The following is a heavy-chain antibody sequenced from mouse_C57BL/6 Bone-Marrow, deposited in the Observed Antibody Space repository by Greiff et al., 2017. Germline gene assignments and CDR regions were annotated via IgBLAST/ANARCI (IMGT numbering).Heavy chain of an antibody. CDR2: ISYDGSN. V-gene: IGHV3-6*01. CDR1: GYSITSGYY. D-gene: IGHD5-1*01. J-gene: IGHJ1*03. CDR3: ARGRYLGYFDV. Sequence: DVKLQESGPGLVKPSQSLSLTCSVTGYSITSGYYWNWIRQFPGNKLEWMGYISYDGSNNYNPSLKNRISITRDTSKNQFFLKLNSVTTEDTATYYCARGRYLGYFDVWGTGTTVTVSS.